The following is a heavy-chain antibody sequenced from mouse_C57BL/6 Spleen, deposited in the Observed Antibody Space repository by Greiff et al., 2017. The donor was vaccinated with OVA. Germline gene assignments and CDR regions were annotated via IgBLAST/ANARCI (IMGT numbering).Heavy chain of an antibody. J-gene: IGHJ2*01. CDR3: AREWDYYGSSYDY. V-gene: IGHV1-55*01. CDR1: GYTFTSYW. CDR2: IYPGSGSN. D-gene: IGHD1-1*01. Sequence: QVKLQQPGAELVKPGASVKMSCKASGYTFTSYWINWVKQRPGQGLEWIGDIYPGSGSNNYNEKFKSKATLTVDTSSSTAYMQLSSLTSEDSAVXYCAREWDYYGSSYDYWGQGTTLTVSS.